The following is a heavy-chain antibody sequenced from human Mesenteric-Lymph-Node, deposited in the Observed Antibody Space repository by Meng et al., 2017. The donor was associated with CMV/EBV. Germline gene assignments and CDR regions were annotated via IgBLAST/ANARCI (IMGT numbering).Heavy chain of an antibody. CDR1: GGSISSYY. CDR2: IYYSGTT. CDR3: ARDHYYCSGGSCYPTTYGMDV. V-gene: IGHV4-59*01. J-gene: IGHJ6*02. Sequence: SETLSLTCTVSGGSISSYYWSWIRQPPGNGLEYIGYIYYSGTTNYNPSLKSRVTISVDTSKNQFSLKLSSVTAADTAVYYCARDHYYCSGGSCYPTTYGMDVWGQGTTVTVSS. D-gene: IGHD2-15*01.